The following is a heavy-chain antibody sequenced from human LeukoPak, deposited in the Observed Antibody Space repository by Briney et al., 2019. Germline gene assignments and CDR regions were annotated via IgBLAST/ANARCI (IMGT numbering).Heavy chain of an antibody. D-gene: IGHD1-26*01. J-gene: IGHJ4*02. CDR3: ARRGSGSLALFDY. Sequence: SETLSLTCTVSGGSISSTSYYWGWIRQPPGKGLEWIGQIYYTGSTYYNPSLKSRFTISVETSKSQFSLNLTSVTAADTAVYYCARRGSGSLALFDYWGQGTLVTVSS. CDR2: IYYTGST. V-gene: IGHV4-39*01. CDR1: GGSISSTSYY.